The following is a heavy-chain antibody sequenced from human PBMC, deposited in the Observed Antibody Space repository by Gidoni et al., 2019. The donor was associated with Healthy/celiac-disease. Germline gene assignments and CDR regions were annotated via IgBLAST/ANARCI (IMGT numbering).Heavy chain of an antibody. V-gene: IGHV5-51*01. Sequence: EVQLVQSGAEVKKPGESLKISCKGSGYSFTRYWSAWGRQMPGKGREWRGIIYPGDSHTRYSPSFQGQVTISADKSISTAYLQWSSLKASDTAMYYCARQSRSDDFWSGHFDYWGQGTLVTVSS. D-gene: IGHD3-3*01. J-gene: IGHJ4*02. CDR1: GYSFTRYW. CDR3: ARQSRSDDFWSGHFDY. CDR2: IYPGDSHT.